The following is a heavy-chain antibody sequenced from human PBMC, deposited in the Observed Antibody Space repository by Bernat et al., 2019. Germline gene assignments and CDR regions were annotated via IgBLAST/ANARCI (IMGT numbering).Heavy chain of an antibody. CDR2: ISSSSSTI. J-gene: IGHJ4*02. D-gene: IGHD3-10*01. CDR3: ARTDPFAITMADY. Sequence: EVQLVESGGGLVQPGGSLRLSCAASGFTFSSYSMNWVRQAPGKGLEWVSYISSSSSTIYYADSVKGRFTISRDNAKNSLYLQMNSLRAEDTAVYYCARTDPFAITMADYWGQGTLVTVSS. CDR1: GFTFSSYS. V-gene: IGHV3-48*01.